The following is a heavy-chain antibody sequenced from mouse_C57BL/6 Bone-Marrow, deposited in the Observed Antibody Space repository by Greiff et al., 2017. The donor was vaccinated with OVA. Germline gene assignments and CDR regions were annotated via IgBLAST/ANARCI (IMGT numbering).Heavy chain of an antibody. V-gene: IGHV1-59*01. D-gene: IGHD1-1*01. CDR2: IDPSDSYT. CDR1: GYTFTSYW. J-gene: IGHJ2*01. CDR3: ARWDYGSSPY. Sequence: QVQLQQPGAELVRPGTSVKLSCKASGYTFTSYWMHWVKQRPGQGLEWIGVIDPSDSYTNYNQKFKGKATLTVDTSSSTAYMQLSSLTSEDSAVYYCARWDYGSSPYWGQGTTLTVSS.